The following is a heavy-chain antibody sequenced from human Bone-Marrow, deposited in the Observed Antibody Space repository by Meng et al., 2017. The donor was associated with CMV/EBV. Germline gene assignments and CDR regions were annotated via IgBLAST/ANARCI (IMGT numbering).Heavy chain of an antibody. Sequence: GGSLRLSCAPSGFTFSSYEMNWVRRAPGEGLEWVAYISSSDGTIKYADFVKGRFTISRDNAKNSLYLQMNSLRAEDTAGYYCARRYDFLSAAYGMDVWGQGTTVTVSS. V-gene: IGHV3-48*03. D-gene: IGHD3-3*01. J-gene: IGHJ6*01. CDR3: ARRYDFLSAAYGMDV. CDR2: ISSSDGTI. CDR1: GFTFSSYE.